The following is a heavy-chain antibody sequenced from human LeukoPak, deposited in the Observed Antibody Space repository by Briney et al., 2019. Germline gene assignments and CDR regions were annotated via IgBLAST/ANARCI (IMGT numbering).Heavy chain of an antibody. Sequence: KPSETLSLTCAVSGGSITTSSYYWGWIRQPPGMGLEWIGTLYYSGSTYYNPSLKSRVTISVDTSKNQFSLKLTSVTAADTAVYYCVILGTGSSWGQGTLVTVSS. V-gene: IGHV4-39*01. CDR3: VILGTGSS. CDR1: GGSITTSSYY. D-gene: IGHD3-10*01. J-gene: IGHJ5*02. CDR2: LYYSGST.